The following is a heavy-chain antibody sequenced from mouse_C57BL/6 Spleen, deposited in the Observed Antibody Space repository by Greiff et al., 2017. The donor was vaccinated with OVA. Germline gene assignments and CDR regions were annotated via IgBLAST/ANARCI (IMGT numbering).Heavy chain of an antibody. D-gene: IGHD3-2*01. Sequence: VQLKQSGAELVRPGASVKLSCTASGFTIKDDYMHWVKQRPEQGLEWIGWIDPENGDTEYASKFQGKATITADTSSITAYLQLSSLTSEDTAVDYCTTRQLLAWGKGTSVTVSS. CDR1: GFTIKDDY. J-gene: IGHJ4*01. CDR3: TTRQLLA. V-gene: IGHV14-4*01. CDR2: IDPENGDT.